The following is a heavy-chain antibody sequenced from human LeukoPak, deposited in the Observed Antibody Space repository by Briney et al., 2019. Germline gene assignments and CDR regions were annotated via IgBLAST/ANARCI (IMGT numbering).Heavy chain of an antibody. D-gene: IGHD5-24*01. J-gene: IGHJ2*01. V-gene: IGHV3-23*01. Sequence: GGSLRLSCAASGFTFSSSELSWVRQAPGKGLEWVSAIAVGGGTTYADSVVGRFIISRDNSKNTLYLQMSSLRAGDTAIYYCAKTIPYWYFDLWGRGTLVTVSS. CDR1: GFTFSSSE. CDR2: IAVGGGTT. CDR3: AKTIPYWYFDL.